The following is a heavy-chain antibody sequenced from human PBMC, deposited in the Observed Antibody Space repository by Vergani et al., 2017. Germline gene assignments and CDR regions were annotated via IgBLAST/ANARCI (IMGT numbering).Heavy chain of an antibody. V-gene: IGHV2-5*01. D-gene: IGHD3-3*01. CDR3: AHSSLFGVVIMSEFDY. CDR2: IYWNDDK. CDR1: GFSLSTSGVG. J-gene: IGHJ4*02. Sequence: QITLKESGPTLVKPTQTLTLTCTFSGFSLSTSGVGVGWIRQPPGKALEWLALIYWNDDKRYSPSLKSRLTITNDTSKNQVVLTMTNMDPVDTATYYCAHSSLFGVVIMSEFDYWGQGTLVTVSS.